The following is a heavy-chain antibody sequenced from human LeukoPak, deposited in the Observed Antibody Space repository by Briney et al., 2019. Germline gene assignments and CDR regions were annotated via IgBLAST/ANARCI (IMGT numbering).Heavy chain of an antibody. CDR3: ARDPHSSSWYLPDYYYYGMDV. J-gene: IGHJ6*02. V-gene: IGHV7-4-1*02. D-gene: IGHD6-13*01. CDR1: GYTFTSYA. Sequence: ASVKVSCKASGYTFTSYAMNWVRQAPGQGLEWVGWINTNTGNPTYAQGFTGRFVFSLDTSVSTAYLQISSLKAEDTAVYYCARDPHSSSWYLPDYYYYGMDVWGQGTTVTVSS. CDR2: INTNTGNP.